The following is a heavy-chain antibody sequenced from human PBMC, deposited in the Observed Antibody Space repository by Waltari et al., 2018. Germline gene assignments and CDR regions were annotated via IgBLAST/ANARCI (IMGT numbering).Heavy chain of an antibody. D-gene: IGHD3-22*01. CDR2: NYYSERT. CDR3: ARGFSGYPLYWYFDL. J-gene: IGHJ2*01. Sequence: QVQLQESGPGLVKPSETLSLTCTVSAGSISSSYWSWIRQPPGKGLEWSGYNYYSERTNDKPYLRSRVTISVDTSKNQFSLKLSSVTAADAAVYYCARGFSGYPLYWYFDLWGRGTLVTVSS. CDR1: AGSISSSY. V-gene: IGHV4-59*01.